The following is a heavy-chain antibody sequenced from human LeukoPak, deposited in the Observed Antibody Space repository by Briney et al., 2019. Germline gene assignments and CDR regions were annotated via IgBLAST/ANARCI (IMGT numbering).Heavy chain of an antibody. CDR2: IIPIFGTA. Sequence: GASVKVSCKASGGTFSSYAISWMRQAPGQGLEWMGGIIPIFGTANCAQKFQGRVTITTDESTSTAYMELSSLRSEDTAVYYCARGPTLIWRYYFDYWGQGTLVTVSS. CDR3: ARGPTLIWRYYFDY. CDR1: GGTFSSYA. V-gene: IGHV1-69*05. D-gene: IGHD2-21*01. J-gene: IGHJ4*02.